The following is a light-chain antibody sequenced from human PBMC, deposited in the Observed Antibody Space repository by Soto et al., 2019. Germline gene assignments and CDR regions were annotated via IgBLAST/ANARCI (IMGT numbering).Light chain of an antibody. Sequence: DYQLPQSPSTLPSPVGDRVTITFVASQSMSSWLAWYQQKPGKAPKLRIYKASNLESGVPSRFSGSGSGTEFTLTISSRQPDDFATYYCQQYNSWWTVGQGTHV. J-gene: IGKJ1*01. CDR1: QSMSSW. CDR2: KAS. CDR3: QQYNSWWT. V-gene: IGKV1-5*03.